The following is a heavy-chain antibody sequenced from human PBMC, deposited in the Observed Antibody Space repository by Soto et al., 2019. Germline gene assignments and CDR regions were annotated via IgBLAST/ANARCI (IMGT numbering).Heavy chain of an antibody. Sequence: GGSLRLSCAASGFTFDDYTMHWVRQAPGKGLEWVSLISWDGGATYYADSVKGRFTISRDNSKNSLHLQMSSLRTEDTALYYCAEDRAAVTGAYYYYAMDVWGQGTTVTVSS. D-gene: IGHD6-19*01. CDR2: ISWDGGAT. J-gene: IGHJ6*02. CDR1: GFTFDDYT. V-gene: IGHV3-43*01. CDR3: AEDRAAVTGAYYYYAMDV.